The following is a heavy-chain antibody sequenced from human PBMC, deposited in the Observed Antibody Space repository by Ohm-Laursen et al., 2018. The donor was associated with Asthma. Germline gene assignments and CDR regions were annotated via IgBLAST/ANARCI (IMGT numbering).Heavy chain of an antibody. V-gene: IGHV3-30*18. CDR2: ISYDGSNK. CDR3: AKALVGAPLYYHYYGMDV. CDR1: GFTFSSYG. J-gene: IGHJ6*02. D-gene: IGHD1-26*01. Sequence: SSLRLSCTASGFTFSSYGMHWVRQAPGKGLEWVAVISYDGSNKYYADSVKGRFTISSDNSKNTLYLQMNSLRDEDTALYYCAKALVGAPLYYHYYGMDVWGQGTTVTVSS.